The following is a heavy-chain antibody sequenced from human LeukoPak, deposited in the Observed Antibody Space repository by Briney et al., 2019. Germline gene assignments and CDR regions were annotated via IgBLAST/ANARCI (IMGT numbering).Heavy chain of an antibody. CDR1: GGSISSYY. V-gene: IGHV4-59*01. D-gene: IGHD3-22*01. CDR3: ATRHSIGYYASPAPFDI. Sequence: SETLSLTCTVSGGSISSYYWSWIRQPPGKGLEWIGYIYYSGGTNYNPSLKSRVTISVDTSKNQFSLKLSSVTAADTAVYYCATRHSIGYYASPAPFDIWGQGTMVTVSS. CDR2: IYYSGGT. J-gene: IGHJ3*02.